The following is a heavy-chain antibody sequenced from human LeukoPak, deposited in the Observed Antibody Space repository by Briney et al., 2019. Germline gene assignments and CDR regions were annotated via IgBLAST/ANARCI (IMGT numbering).Heavy chain of an antibody. D-gene: IGHD3-22*01. Sequence: TIYAQKFQGRVTMTEDTSTDTAYMELSSLRSEDTAVYYCATHPKYYYDSSGYYRAEYFQHWGQGTLVTVSS. V-gene: IGHV1-24*01. J-gene: IGHJ1*01. CDR3: ATHPKYYYDSSGYYRAEYFQH. CDR2: T.